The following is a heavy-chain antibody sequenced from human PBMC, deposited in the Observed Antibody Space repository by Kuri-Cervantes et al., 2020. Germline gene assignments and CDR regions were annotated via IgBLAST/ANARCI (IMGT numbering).Heavy chain of an antibody. CDR2: IYYSGST. CDR1: GGSISSGDYY. V-gene: IGHV4-30-4*01. CDR3: AREGGSGSYYSP. D-gene: IGHD3-10*01. Sequence: SETLSLTCTVSGGSISSGDYYWSWIRQPPGKGLEWIGYIYYSGSTYCNPSLKSRVTISVDTSKNQFSLKLSSVTAADTAVYYCAREGGSGSYYSPWGQGTLVTVSS. J-gene: IGHJ4*02.